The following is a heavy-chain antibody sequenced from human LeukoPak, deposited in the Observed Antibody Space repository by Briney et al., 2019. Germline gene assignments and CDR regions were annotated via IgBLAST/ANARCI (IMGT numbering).Heavy chain of an antibody. J-gene: IGHJ3*02. D-gene: IGHD3-10*01. Sequence: ASVKVSCKASGYTFTCYYMHWVRQAPGQGLEWMGWINPNSGGTNYAQKFQGRVTMTRDTSISTAYMELSRLSSVTAADTAVYYCARDSADGMDAFDIWGQGTMVTVSS. CDR2: INPNSGGT. CDR1: GYTFTCYY. CDR3: ARDSADGMDAFDI. V-gene: IGHV1-2*02.